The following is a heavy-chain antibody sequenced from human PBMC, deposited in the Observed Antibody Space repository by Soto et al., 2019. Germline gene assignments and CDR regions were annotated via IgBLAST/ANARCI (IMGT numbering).Heavy chain of an antibody. J-gene: IGHJ2*01. V-gene: IGHV1-69*12. CDR1: GGTFSSYA. Sequence: QVQLVQSGAEVKKPGSSVKVSCKASGGTFSSYAISWVRQAPGQGLEWMGGIIPIFGTANYAQKFQGRVTITADESTSTAYMELSSLRSEETAVYYCARGGGAYCGGDCFAHWYFDLWGRGTLVTVSS. CDR3: ARGGGAYCGGDCFAHWYFDL. CDR2: IIPIFGTA. D-gene: IGHD2-21*02.